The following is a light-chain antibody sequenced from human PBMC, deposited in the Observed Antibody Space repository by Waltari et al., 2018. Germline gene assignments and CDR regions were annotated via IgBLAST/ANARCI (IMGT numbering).Light chain of an antibody. Sequence: SYEVTQPPSVSVSPGETASITFSGHKLGEKYASWYQQKPGQSPMLVIYRDNKRPSGIPERFSASNSGTTATLTISGTQAIDEADYFCQAWDSKTVVFGGGTKLTVL. CDR3: QAWDSKTVV. V-gene: IGLV3-1*01. CDR2: RDN. CDR1: KLGEKY. J-gene: IGLJ3*02.